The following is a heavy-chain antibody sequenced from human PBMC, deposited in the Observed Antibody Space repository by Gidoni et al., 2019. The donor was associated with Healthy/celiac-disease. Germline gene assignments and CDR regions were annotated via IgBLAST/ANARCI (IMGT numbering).Heavy chain of an antibody. CDR1: GGSFSGYY. CDR2: INHSGSP. CDR3: ARDVDYYGSGSYYKPDKDRLYYFDY. D-gene: IGHD3-10*01. Sequence: QVQLQQWGAGLLKPSESLSLTCAVYGGSFSGYYWSWIRQPPGKGLEWIGEINHSGSPNYNPSLKSRVTISVDTSKNQFSLKLSSVTAADTAVYYCARDVDYYGSGSYYKPDKDRLYYFDYWGQGTLVTVSS. J-gene: IGHJ4*02. V-gene: IGHV4-34*01.